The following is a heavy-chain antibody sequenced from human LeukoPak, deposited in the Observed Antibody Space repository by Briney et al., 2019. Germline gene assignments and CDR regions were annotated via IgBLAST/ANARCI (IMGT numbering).Heavy chain of an antibody. D-gene: IGHD2-2*01. CDR2: INPNSGGT. CDR1: GYTFTGYY. CDR3: AREWEYCSSTSCSRPLDY. Sequence: ASVNVSCKASGYTFTGYYMHWVRQAPGQGLEWMGWINPNSGGTNYAQKFQGRVTMTRDTSISTAYMELSRLRSDDTAVYYCAREWEYCSSTSCSRPLDYWGQGTLVTVSS. J-gene: IGHJ4*02. V-gene: IGHV1-2*02.